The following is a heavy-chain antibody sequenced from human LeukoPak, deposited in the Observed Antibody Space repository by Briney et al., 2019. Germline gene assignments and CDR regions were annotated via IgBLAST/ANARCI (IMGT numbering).Heavy chain of an antibody. V-gene: IGHV3-21*01. CDR1: GFTFSRYS. Sequence: GGSLRLSCAASGFTFSRYSMNWVRQAPGKGLEWVASISSTSTFIYSADSVKGRFTISRDTAKSSLFLQMNSLRAEDTAIYYCARDYFDSSDYPQAYYYYYMDVWGKGTTATVSS. CDR3: ARDYFDSSDYPQAYYYYYMDV. CDR2: ISSTSTFI. J-gene: IGHJ6*03. D-gene: IGHD3-22*01.